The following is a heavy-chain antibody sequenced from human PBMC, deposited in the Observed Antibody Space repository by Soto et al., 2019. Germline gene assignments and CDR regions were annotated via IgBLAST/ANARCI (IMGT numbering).Heavy chain of an antibody. Sequence: PGGSLRLSCAASGFTFSSYAMHWVRQAPGKGLEWVAVISYDGSNKYYADSVNGRFTISRDNSKNTLYLQMNSLGAEDTAVYYCAREKGVGMFRGVIITYYYGMDGWGQGNTVTVSS. CDR2: ISYDGSNK. J-gene: IGHJ6*02. V-gene: IGHV3-30-3*01. CDR1: GFTFSSYA. CDR3: AREKGVGMFRGVIITYYYGMDG. D-gene: IGHD3-10*01.